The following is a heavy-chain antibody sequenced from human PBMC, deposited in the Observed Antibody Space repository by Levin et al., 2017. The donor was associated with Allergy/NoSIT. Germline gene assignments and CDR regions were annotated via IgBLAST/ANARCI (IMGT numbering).Heavy chain of an antibody. CDR1: GFSVSSNY. J-gene: IGHJ6*02. CDR3: ARADGYNSGWYGYYYYGMDV. D-gene: IGHD6-19*01. CDR2: IYSGGDT. V-gene: IGHV3-66*01. Sequence: GESLKISCAASGFSVSSNYMTWVRQAPGKGLEWVSVIYSGGDTYYGDSVKGRFTISRDDSKNTLYLQMNSLRVEDTAVYYCARADGYNSGWYGYYYYGMDVWVQGTTVTVSS.